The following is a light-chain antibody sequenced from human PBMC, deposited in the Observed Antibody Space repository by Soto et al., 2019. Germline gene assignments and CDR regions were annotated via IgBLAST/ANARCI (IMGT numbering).Light chain of an antibody. CDR1: QSVSSSY. Sequence: EIVLTQSPGTLSLSPGERATLSCRASQSVSSSYLAWYQQKPGQAPRLLIYGASSRATGIPDRFSGSGSGTDFTLTISRLEPEDFAGYYCQHYGCSPGTFGQGTKLEIK. V-gene: IGKV3-20*01. CDR3: QHYGCSPGT. CDR2: GAS. J-gene: IGKJ2*01.